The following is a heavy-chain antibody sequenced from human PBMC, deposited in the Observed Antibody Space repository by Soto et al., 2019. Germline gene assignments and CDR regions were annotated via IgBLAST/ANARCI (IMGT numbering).Heavy chain of an antibody. Sequence: GGSLRLSCAASGFTVSSNYMSWVRQAPGKGLEWVSVIYSGGSTYYADSVRGRFTISRDNSKNTLYLQMKSLRDEDTAVYYWARDPPATRHGMDVWGQGTTVTVSS. J-gene: IGHJ6*02. CDR3: ARDPPATRHGMDV. CDR1: GFTVSSNY. CDR2: IYSGGST. V-gene: IGHV3-53*01.